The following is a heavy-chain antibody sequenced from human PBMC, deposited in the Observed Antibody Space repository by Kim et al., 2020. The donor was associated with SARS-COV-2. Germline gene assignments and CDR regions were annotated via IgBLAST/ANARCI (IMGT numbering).Heavy chain of an antibody. CDR1: GGSFSGYY. Sequence: SETLSLTCAVYGGSFSGYYWSWIRQPPGKGREWLGYLNPILIPNSHPSLQIHFTISVATSQHQFSLHLSSVPAAATAVYCCARGQKVRGVIIRGNWFDPWGQGTLVTVSS. V-gene: IGHV4-34*01. D-gene: IGHD3-10*01. J-gene: IGHJ5*02. CDR2: LNPILIP. CDR3: ARGQKVRGVIIRGNWFDP.